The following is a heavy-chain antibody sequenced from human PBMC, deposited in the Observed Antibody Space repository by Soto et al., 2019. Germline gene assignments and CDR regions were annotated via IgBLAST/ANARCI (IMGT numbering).Heavy chain of an antibody. Sequence: LQLQGSGSGLVKPSQTLSLTCAVSGASISSSGYTWSWIRQPPGKGLEWIGYIYHSGSTYYNPSLKSRLTIAVDKSQNQFSLNLTSVTAADTAVYYCARGSGLVGFDLWDQGTVVSVSS. CDR2: IYHSGST. V-gene: IGHV4-30-2*01. CDR1: GASISSSGYT. CDR3: ARGSGLVGFDL. J-gene: IGHJ5*02. D-gene: IGHD3-9*01.